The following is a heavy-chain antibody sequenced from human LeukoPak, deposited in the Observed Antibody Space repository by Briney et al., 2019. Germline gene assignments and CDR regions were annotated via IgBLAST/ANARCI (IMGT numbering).Heavy chain of an antibody. CDR3: ARCPPSGSYACVH. V-gene: IGHV1-8*02. CDR2: MNPNSGNT. J-gene: IGHJ4*02. Sequence: ASVKVSCKASGGTFSSYAINWVRQATGQGLEWMGWMNPNSGNTGYAQKFQGRVTMTRNTSISTAYMELSSLRSEDTAVYYCARCPPSGSYACVHWGQGTLVTVSS. CDR1: GGTFSSYA. D-gene: IGHD1-26*01.